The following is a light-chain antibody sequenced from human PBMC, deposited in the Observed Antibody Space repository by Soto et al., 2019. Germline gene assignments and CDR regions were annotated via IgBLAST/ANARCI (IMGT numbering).Light chain of an antibody. Sequence: DLQMTQSPSTLSASVGDRVTITCRASQSISTWLAWYQQKPGKAPKLLIYDASSLESGVPSRFSGSGSGTEFTLTISSLQPDDFATYYCQQYYTYSWTFGQGTKVEF. CDR3: QQYYTYSWT. CDR2: DAS. J-gene: IGKJ1*01. V-gene: IGKV1-5*01. CDR1: QSISTW.